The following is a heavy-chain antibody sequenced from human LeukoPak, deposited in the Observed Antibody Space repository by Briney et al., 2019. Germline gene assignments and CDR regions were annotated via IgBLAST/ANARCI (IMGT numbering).Heavy chain of an antibody. CDR3: ARGRSTGYPYYFEY. V-gene: IGHV1-8*03. Sequence: GARVKVSCKASGYTFTSYDINWVRQATGQGLEWMGWMNPNSGSTGYAQKFQGRVTITRNTSISTAYMELSGLRSEDTAVYYCARGRSTGYPYYFEYWGQGTLVTVSS. J-gene: IGHJ4*02. CDR1: GYTFTSYD. CDR2: MNPNSGST. D-gene: IGHD5-12*01.